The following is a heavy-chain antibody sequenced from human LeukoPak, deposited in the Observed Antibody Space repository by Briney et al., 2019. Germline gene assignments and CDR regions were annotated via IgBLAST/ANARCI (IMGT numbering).Heavy chain of an antibody. CDR1: GYTLTELS. D-gene: IGHD5-12*01. CDR3: ATDRAWLRRSGYHYYGMDV. CDR2: FDPEDGET. J-gene: IGHJ6*02. V-gene: IGHV1-24*01. Sequence: ASVKVSCKVSGYTLTELSMHWVRQAPGKGLEWMGGFDPEDGETIYAQKFQGRVTMTEDTSTDTAYMELSSLRSEDTAVYYCATDRAWLRRSGYHYYGMDVWGQGTTVTVSS.